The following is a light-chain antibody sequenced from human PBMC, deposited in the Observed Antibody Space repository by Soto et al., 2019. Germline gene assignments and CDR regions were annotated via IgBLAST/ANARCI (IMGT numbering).Light chain of an antibody. CDR1: NIRSKG. CDR2: YDS. J-gene: IGLJ3*02. V-gene: IGLV3-21*04. Sequence: SYELTQPPSVSVAPGETARVTCGGNNIRSKGVHWYQLKPGQAPVLAIYYDSDRPSGIPERFSGSNSGNTATLTISRVEAGDEADYYCQVWDSSSVHVVFGGGTKLPVL. CDR3: QVWDSSSVHVV.